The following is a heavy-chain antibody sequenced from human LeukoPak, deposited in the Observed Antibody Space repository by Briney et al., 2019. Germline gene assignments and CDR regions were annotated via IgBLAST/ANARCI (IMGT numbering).Heavy chain of an antibody. Sequence: SVKVSCKASGGTFSSYAISWVRQAPGQGLEWMGGIIPIFGTANYAQKFQGRVTITTDGSTSTAYMELSSLRSEDTAVYYCARASYYYDSSGYYFNWFDPWGQGTLVTVSS. CDR1: GGTFSSYA. D-gene: IGHD3-22*01. V-gene: IGHV1-69*05. CDR2: IIPIFGTA. J-gene: IGHJ5*02. CDR3: ARASYYYDSSGYYFNWFDP.